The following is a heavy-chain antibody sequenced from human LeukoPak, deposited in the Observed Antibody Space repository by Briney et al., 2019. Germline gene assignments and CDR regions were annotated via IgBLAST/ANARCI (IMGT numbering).Heavy chain of an antibody. CDR2: ISYDGSNK. V-gene: IGHV3-30*04. Sequence: GGSLRLSCAASGFTFSSYAMHWVRQAPGKGLEWVAVISYDGSNKYYADSVKGRFTISRDNSKNTLYLQMNSLRAEDTAVYYCARGGYSRSSDVITLDYWGQGTLVTVSS. D-gene: IGHD6-6*01. J-gene: IGHJ4*02. CDR3: ARGGYSRSSDVITLDY. CDR1: GFTFSSYA.